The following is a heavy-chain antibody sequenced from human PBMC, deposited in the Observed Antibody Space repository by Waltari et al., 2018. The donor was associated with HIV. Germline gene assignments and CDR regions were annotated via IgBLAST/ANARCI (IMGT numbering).Heavy chain of an antibody. CDR1: GSSFTSHW. J-gene: IGHJ4*02. CDR3: ARTVQGVTSHFDY. Sequence: EVQLVQSGVEVKQPGESLQISCKASGSSFTSHWIGWVRQMPGKGLEWMGIIYPGDSDIRYSPSFQGQVTISADKSITTAYLQWSSLKASDTAMYYCARTVQGVTSHFDYWGQGTLVTVSS. V-gene: IGHV5-51*01. D-gene: IGHD3-10*01. CDR2: IYPGDSDI.